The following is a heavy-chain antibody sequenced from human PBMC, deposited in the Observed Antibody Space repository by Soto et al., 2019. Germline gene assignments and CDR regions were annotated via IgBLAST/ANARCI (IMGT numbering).Heavy chain of an antibody. V-gene: IGHV4-30-4*01. Sequence: SETLSLTCTVSGGSLSSGDYYWSWIRQPPGKGLEWIGYIYYSGSTYYNPPLKSRVTISVDTSKNQFSLKLSSVTAADTAVYYCARAGYCSGGSCSGTDVWGPGTTVTVFS. CDR3: ARAGYCSGGSCSGTDV. D-gene: IGHD2-15*01. CDR2: IYYSGST. CDR1: GGSLSSGDYY. J-gene: IGHJ6*02.